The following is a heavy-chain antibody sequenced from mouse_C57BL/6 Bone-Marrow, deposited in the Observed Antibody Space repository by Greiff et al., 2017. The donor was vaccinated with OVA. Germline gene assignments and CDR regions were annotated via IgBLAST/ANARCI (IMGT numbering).Heavy chain of an antibody. CDR1: GFTFSSYG. D-gene: IGHD2-5*01. CDR3: ARPYYSNYPFAY. Sequence: EMKLMESGGDLVKPGGSLKLSCAASGFTFSSYGMSWVRQTPDKRLEWVATISSGGSYTYYPDSVKGRFTISRDNAKNTLYLQMSSLKSEDTAMYYCARPYYSNYPFAYWGQGTLVTVSA. J-gene: IGHJ3*01. V-gene: IGHV5-6*01. CDR2: ISSGGSYT.